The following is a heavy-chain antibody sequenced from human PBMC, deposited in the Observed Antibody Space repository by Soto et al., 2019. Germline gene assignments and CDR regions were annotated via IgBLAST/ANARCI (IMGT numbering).Heavy chain of an antibody. Sequence: SETLSLTCAVYGGSFSDYSWTWIRQPPRKGLEWIGEINDSGSTNYTPSLERRVTISRDTSKNRFSLKLSSVSAADTAVYYCARGSHKLHSYDSSGFYHYVDYWGQGSLVTVSS. CDR3: ARGSHKLHSYDSSGFYHYVDY. CDR1: GGSFSDYS. CDR2: INDSGST. V-gene: IGHV4-34*01. J-gene: IGHJ4*02. D-gene: IGHD3-22*01.